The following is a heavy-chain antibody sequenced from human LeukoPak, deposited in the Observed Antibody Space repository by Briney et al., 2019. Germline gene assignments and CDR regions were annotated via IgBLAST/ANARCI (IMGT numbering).Heavy chain of an antibody. CDR3: ARVARQAGGGPYDYVWGSYRYAHYYYYMTS. CDR1: GGTFSGYA. J-gene: IGHJ6*03. V-gene: IGHV1-69*13. Sequence: GASVKVSCKASGGTFSGYAISWVRQAPGQGLEWMGGIIPFFGTANYAQKFQGRVTITADESTSTAYMELSSLRAEDTAVYYCARVARQAGGGPYDYVWGSYRYAHYYYYMTSGAKGPRSPSP. D-gene: IGHD3-16*02. CDR2: IIPFFGTA.